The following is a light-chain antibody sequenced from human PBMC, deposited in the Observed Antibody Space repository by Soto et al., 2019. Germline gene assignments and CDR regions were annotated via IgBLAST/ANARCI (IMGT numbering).Light chain of an antibody. V-gene: IGKV4-1*01. Sequence: DIVMTQSPDSLAVSLGERATINCKSSQSVLYSSNNKNYLAWYQQKPGQPPKLLIYWASTRESGVPDRFSGSGSGTDLSLTISSLQAEDVAVYYCQQYYSTLVRTFGQGTKVEIK. CDR3: QQYYSTLVRT. J-gene: IGKJ1*01. CDR2: WAS. CDR1: QSVLYSSNNKNY.